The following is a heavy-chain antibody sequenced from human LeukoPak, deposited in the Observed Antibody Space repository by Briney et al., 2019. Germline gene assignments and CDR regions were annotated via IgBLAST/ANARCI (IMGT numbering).Heavy chain of an antibody. CDR3: ARDWGVSARPGYMDV. V-gene: IGHV4-34*01. CDR1: GGSFSGYY. D-gene: IGHD6-6*01. Sequence: RPSETLSLTCAVYGGSFSGYYWSWIRQPPGKGLEWIGEINHSGSTNYNPSLKSRVTTSVDTSKNQFSLKLSSVTAADTAVYYCARDWGVSARPGYMDVWGKGTTVTVSS. CDR2: INHSGST. J-gene: IGHJ6*03.